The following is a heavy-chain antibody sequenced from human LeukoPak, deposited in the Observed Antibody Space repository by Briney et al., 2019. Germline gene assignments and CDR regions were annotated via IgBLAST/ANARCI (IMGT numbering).Heavy chain of an antibody. CDR3: AKWPEGATPKFHH. D-gene: IGHD1-26*01. J-gene: IGHJ4*02. CDR1: GFTFSSYA. V-gene: IGHV3-23*01. Sequence: ARGSLRLSCAASGFTFSSYAMSWVRQAPGKGLEAPGKGLEWVSTISASGHATYYPDSVRGRFTISRDNSKSTLHLQMDSLRAEDSALYYCAKWPEGATPKFHHWGQGTLVTVSS. CDR2: ISASGHAT.